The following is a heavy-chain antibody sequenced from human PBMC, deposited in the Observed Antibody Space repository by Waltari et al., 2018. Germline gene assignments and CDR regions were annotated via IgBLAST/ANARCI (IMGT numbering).Heavy chain of an antibody. V-gene: IGHV4-30-2*01. CDR1: GGSISSGGYS. J-gene: IGHJ3*02. D-gene: IGHD2-21*02. CDR3: ARAMVVTPNAFDI. Sequence: QLQLQESGSGLVKPSQTLSLTCAVSGGSISSGGYSWSWIRQPPGKGLEWIGYFYHSGSTYYNPSLKSRVTISVDRSKNQFSLKLSTVTAADTAVYYCARAMVVTPNAFDIWGQGTMVTVSS. CDR2: FYHSGST.